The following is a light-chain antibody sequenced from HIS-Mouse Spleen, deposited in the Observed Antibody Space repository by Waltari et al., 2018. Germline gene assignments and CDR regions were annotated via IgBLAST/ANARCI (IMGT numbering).Light chain of an antibody. CDR1: SIDVGVYKY. CDR2: EVS. Sequence: QSALTQPPSASGSPGQSVTISCTGTSIDVGVYKYVSWYQQHPGKAPKLMIYEVSKRPSGVPDRFSGSKSGNTASLTVSGLQAEDEADYYCSSYAGSNNLGVFGTGTKVTVL. CDR3: SSYAGSNNLGV. J-gene: IGLJ1*01. V-gene: IGLV2-8*01.